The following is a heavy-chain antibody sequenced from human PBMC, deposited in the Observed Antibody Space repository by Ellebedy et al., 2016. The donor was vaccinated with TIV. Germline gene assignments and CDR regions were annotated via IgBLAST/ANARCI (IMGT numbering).Heavy chain of an antibody. Sequence: MPSETLSLTCTVSGGSISSSSYYWSWIRQPPGKGLEWIGEINHSGSTNYNPSLKSRVTISVDTSKNQFSLKLSSVTAADTAVYYCARDIGGGNSDYWGQGTLVTVSS. CDR3: ARDIGGGNSDY. D-gene: IGHD4-23*01. CDR2: INHSGST. J-gene: IGHJ4*02. V-gene: IGHV4-39*07. CDR1: GGSISSSSYY.